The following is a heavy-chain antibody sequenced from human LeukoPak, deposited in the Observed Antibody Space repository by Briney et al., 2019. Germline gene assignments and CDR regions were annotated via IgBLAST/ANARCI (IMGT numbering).Heavy chain of an antibody. J-gene: IGHJ4*02. CDR2: LYYSGSP. Sequence: NPSETLSLTCSLSWLSHCTYQRRYTRQPPGKGLEWIVYLYYSGSPNYNPSLQSRVSISVDKSKNQFSLEIVSVTAVDTAVYYCVREIGLEATSGDFDCWGQGTLVTVSS. CDR3: VREIGLEATSGDFDC. D-gene: IGHD5-12*01. V-gene: IGHV4-59*12. CDR1: WLSHCTYQ.